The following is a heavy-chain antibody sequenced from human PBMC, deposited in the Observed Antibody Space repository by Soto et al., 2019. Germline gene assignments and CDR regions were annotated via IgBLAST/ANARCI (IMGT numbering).Heavy chain of an antibody. CDR1: GYTFTAYY. CDR2: INPNGGGT. Sequence: ASVKVSCKASGYTFTAYYMHWVRQAPGQGLEWMGWINPNGGGTNYAQSFQGRVTMTRDTSISTAYMELSSLRSGDTAVYYCERVHQGIMVTTHLDYWGQGALVTVSS. J-gene: IGHJ4*02. V-gene: IGHV1-2*02. CDR3: ERVHQGIMVTTHLDY. D-gene: IGHD4-17*01.